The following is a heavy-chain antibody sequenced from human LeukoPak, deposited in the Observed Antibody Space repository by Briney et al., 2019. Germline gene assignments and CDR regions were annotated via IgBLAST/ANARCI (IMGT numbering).Heavy chain of an antibody. D-gene: IGHD6-13*01. V-gene: IGHV1-2*06. CDR2: INPNSGGT. J-gene: IGHJ4*02. Sequence: ASVMVSCTTSGYTFTGYYMHWVRQPPGQGLEWMGLINPNSGGTNYAQKLQGRVTMTTDTSTSTAYRELRSLRSDDTAVYYCARGHSSSWYGGRYYFDYWGQGTLVTVSS. CDR3: ARGHSSSWYGGRYYFDY. CDR1: GYTFTGYY.